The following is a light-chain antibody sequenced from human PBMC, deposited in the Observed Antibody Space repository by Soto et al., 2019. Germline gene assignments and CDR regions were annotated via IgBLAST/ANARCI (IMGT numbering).Light chain of an antibody. CDR1: QSVLYSSNNKNY. J-gene: IGKJ3*01. Sequence: DIVMTQSPDSLAVSLVERATINCKSSQSVLYSSNNKNYLAWYQQKPGQPPKLLIYWASTRESGVPERFSGSGSGTDFTLPISSLQAEDVAVYYCQQYYSTPLFPFGPGTKVDIK. CDR3: QQYYSTPLFP. CDR2: WAS. V-gene: IGKV4-1*01.